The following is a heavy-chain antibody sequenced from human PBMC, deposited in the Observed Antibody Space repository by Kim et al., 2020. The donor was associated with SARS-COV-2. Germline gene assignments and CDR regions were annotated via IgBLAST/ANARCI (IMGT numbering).Heavy chain of an antibody. CDR2: MNSDGSST. CDR3: ARGTVKDGLDV. CDR1: GFTFSNYW. V-gene: IGHV3-74*01. Sequence: GGSLRLSCAASGFTFSNYWMNWVRQVPGKGLVWVSRMNSDGSSTNYADSVKGRFTISRDNAKNTLYLQMNSLRAEDTAVFYCARGTVKDGLDVWGQGTTVPVSS. J-gene: IGHJ6*02. D-gene: IGHD4-17*01.